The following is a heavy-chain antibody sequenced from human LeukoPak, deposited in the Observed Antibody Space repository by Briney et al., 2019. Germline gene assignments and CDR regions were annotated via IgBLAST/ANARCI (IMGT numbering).Heavy chain of an antibody. CDR2: INSDGSST. CDR3: ARGHTAVTRHFDF. CDR1: GFTFSSYG. J-gene: IGHJ4*02. D-gene: IGHD4-17*01. V-gene: IGHV3-74*01. Sequence: GGSLRLSCAASGFTFSSYGMHWVRQAPGKGLVWVSRINSDGSSTSYADSVKGRFTISRDDAKNLLYLDMNSLRAEDTAVYYCARGHTAVTRHFDFWGQGTLVTVSS.